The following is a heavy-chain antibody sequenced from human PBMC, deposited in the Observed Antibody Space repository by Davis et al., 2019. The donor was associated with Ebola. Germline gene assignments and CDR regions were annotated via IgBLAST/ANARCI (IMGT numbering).Heavy chain of an antibody. J-gene: IGHJ5*02. V-gene: IGHV5-51*01. Sequence: GESLKISCQISRYRFTDFWIGWVRQMPGKGLEWMGIVYPADSDTRYNPSFKGQVTISADKSSNTAYLQWSSLKSSDTAIYYCAGHGATVFGVIDAWGQGTLVTVSS. D-gene: IGHD3-3*01. CDR2: VYPADSDT. CDR3: AGHGATVFGVIDA. CDR1: RYRFTDFW.